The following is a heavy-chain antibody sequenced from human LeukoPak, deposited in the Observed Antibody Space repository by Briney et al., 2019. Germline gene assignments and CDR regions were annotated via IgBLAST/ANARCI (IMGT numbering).Heavy chain of an antibody. CDR1: GGSISSYY. V-gene: IGHV4-4*07. D-gene: IGHD3-3*01. CDR3: ARDSVGGLYYDFWSGYFYGMDV. CDR2: IYTSGST. J-gene: IGHJ6*02. Sequence: ASETLSLTCTVSGGSISSYYWSWIRQPAGKGLEWIGRIYTSGSTNYNPSLKSRVTMSVDTSKNQFSLKLSSVTAADTAVYYCARDSVGGLYYDFWSGYFYGMDVWGQGTTVTVSS.